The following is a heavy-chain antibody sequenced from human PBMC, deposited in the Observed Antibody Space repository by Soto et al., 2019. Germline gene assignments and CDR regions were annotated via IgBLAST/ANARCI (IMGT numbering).Heavy chain of an antibody. Sequence: GGSLGLSCAAXGFTFSSYAMSWVRQAPGKGLEWVSAISGSGGSTYYADSVKGRFTISRDNSKNTPYLQMNSLRAEDTAVYYCAKLTYFYDSSGYLARGDWFDPWGQGTLVTVSS. CDR1: GFTFSSYA. CDR2: ISGSGGST. V-gene: IGHV3-23*01. D-gene: IGHD3-22*01. CDR3: AKLTYFYDSSGYLARGDWFDP. J-gene: IGHJ5*02.